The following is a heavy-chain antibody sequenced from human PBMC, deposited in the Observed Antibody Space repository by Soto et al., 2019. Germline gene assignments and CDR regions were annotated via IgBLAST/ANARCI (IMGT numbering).Heavy chain of an antibody. CDR3: GRGAGPRPGGGGTEPLDI. Sequence: QVQLVQSGAEVEKPGASVKISCKASGYSFTSQYVHWVRQAPGQGLEWMGIINPNGGSTTYAQKFQGRGAKDRDTATGNLYLGQGSLKYGETGVYYCGRGAGPRPGGGGTEPLDIWGQGTMVTVAS. J-gene: IGHJ3*02. D-gene: IGHD3-16*01. CDR1: GYSFTSQY. V-gene: IGHV1-46*01. CDR2: INPNGGST.